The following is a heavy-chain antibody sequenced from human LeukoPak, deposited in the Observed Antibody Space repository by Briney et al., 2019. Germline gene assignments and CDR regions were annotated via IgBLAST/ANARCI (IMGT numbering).Heavy chain of an antibody. CDR2: ISSSSSTI. J-gene: IGHJ4*02. V-gene: IGHV3-48*04. D-gene: IGHD3-22*01. Sequence: GGSLRLSCAASGFTFSSYSMNWVRQAPGKGLEWVSYISSSSSTIYYADSVKGRFTISRDNAKNSLYLQMNSLKAEDTAVYYCARVRIASYYDSSGYYYFDYWGQGTLVTVSS. CDR3: ARVRIASYYDSSGYYYFDY. CDR1: GFTFSSYS.